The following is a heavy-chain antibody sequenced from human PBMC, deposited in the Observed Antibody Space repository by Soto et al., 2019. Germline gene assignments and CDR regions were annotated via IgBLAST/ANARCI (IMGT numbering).Heavy chain of an antibody. J-gene: IGHJ4*02. V-gene: IGHV1-24*01. CDR1: GYTFTSYY. CDR3: ATDRGVGAIDY. CDR2: FDPEDGET. Sequence: ASVKVSCKASGYTFTSYYMHWVRQAPGKGLEWMGGFDPEDGETIYAQKFQGRVTMTEDTSTDTAYMELSSLRSEDTAVHYCATDRGVGAIDYWGQGTLVTVSS. D-gene: IGHD1-26*01.